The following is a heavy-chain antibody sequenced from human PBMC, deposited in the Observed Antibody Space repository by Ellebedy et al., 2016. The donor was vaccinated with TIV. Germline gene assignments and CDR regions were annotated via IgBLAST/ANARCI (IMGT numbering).Heavy chain of an antibody. CDR2: IKSKTDGGTT. V-gene: IGHV3-15*01. CDR1: GFTFSNAW. Sequence: GESLKISCAASGFTFSNAWMSWVRQAPGKGLEWVGRIKSKTDGGTTDYAAPVKGRFTVSRDDSKNTLYLQMNSLKTEDTVVYYCTTDLIVVASYWGQGTLVTVSS. D-gene: IGHD3-22*01. CDR3: TTDLIVVASY. J-gene: IGHJ4*02.